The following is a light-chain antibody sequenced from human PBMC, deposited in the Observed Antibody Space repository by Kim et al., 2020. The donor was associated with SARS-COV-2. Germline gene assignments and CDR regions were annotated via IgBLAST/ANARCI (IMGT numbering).Light chain of an antibody. J-gene: IGKJ2*03. V-gene: IGKV1-17*02. Sequence: ASIGDRVLITCRASQDIRGDVDWYQHKPGNAPKRLIYAASNLHRGVPFRFRGSGSGTEFTLTLNNVQPEDFATYYCLQYYGYPRYSFGQGTKLEI. CDR3: LQYYGYPRYS. CDR2: AAS. CDR1: QDIRGD.